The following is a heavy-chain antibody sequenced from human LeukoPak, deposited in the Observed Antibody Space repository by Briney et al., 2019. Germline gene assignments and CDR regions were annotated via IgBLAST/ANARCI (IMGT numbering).Heavy chain of an antibody. Sequence: SETLSLTCTVSGGSISSSSYYWGWIRQPPGKGLEWIGSIYHSGSTYYNPSLKSRVTISVDTSKNQFSLKLSSVTAADTAVYYCARSIAGLNWFDPWGQGTLVTVSS. V-gene: IGHV4-39*07. CDR3: ARSIAGLNWFDP. D-gene: IGHD1-20*01. CDR2: IYHSGST. CDR1: GGSISSSSYY. J-gene: IGHJ5*02.